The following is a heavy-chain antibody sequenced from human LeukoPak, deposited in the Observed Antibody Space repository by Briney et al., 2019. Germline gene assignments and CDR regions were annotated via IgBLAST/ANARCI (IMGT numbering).Heavy chain of an antibody. J-gene: IGHJ4*02. V-gene: IGHV3-43*02. CDR2: ISGDGGST. Sequence: PGGSLRLSCPASGFTFDDYAIHWVRQAPGKGLEWVSLISGDGGSTYYADSVKGRFTISRDNSKNSLYLQMNSLRTEDTALYYCARKHLESSSWYLPFDYWGQGTLVTVSS. CDR1: GFTFDDYA. D-gene: IGHD6-13*01. CDR3: ARKHLESSSWYLPFDY.